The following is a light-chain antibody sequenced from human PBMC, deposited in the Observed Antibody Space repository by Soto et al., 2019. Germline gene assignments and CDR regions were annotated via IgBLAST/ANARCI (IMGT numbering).Light chain of an antibody. CDR1: SSNLGSYNV. CDR3: CSYAGSSTWV. CDR2: EVI. Sequence: QSALTQPASVSGSPGQSITISCTGTSSNLGSYNVVSWYQQHPGKAPKLMIYEVIKRPSGVSNRFSGSKSGNTASLTISGLQAEDEADYYCCSYAGSSTWVFGGGTKLTVL. V-gene: IGLV2-23*02. J-gene: IGLJ3*02.